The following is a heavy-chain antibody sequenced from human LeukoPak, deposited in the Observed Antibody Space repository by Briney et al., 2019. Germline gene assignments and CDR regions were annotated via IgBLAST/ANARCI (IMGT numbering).Heavy chain of an antibody. CDR1: GYTFTGYY. Sequence: GASVKDSCKASGYTFTGYYMHSVRQAPGQGLEWMGWINPNSGGTNYQQKFQGRVTMTRDTSISTAYMELSRLRSDDTAVYFCARDSLGANYWFDPWGQGTLVIVSS. D-gene: IGHD4/OR15-4a*01. CDR3: ARDSLGANYWFDP. J-gene: IGHJ5*02. CDR2: INPNSGGT. V-gene: IGHV1-2*02.